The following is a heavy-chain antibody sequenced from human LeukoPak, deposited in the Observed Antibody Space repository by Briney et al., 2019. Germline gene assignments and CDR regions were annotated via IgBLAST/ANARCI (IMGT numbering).Heavy chain of an antibody. J-gene: IGHJ5*02. Sequence: GASVKVSCKASGYTFTSYAMHWVRQAPGQRLEWMGWINAGNGNTKYSQKFQGRVTITRDTSASTAYMELSSLRSEDTAVYYCARDSSIMITFGGVIVENWFDPWGRGTLVTVSS. D-gene: IGHD3-16*02. CDR3: ARDSSIMITFGGVIVENWFDP. V-gene: IGHV1-3*01. CDR1: GYTFTSYA. CDR2: INAGNGNT.